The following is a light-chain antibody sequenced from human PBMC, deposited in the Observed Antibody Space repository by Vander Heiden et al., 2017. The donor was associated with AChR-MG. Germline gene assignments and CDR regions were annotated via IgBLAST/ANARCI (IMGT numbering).Light chain of an antibody. CDR2: EAS. Sequence: EIVLTQSPATLSLSPGERATLSCRASQSVSSYLAWYQQKPGQAPRLLIYEASNRATGIPARFSGSGSGTDFTLTISSLEPEDFAVYNCQQRSNWPLTFGGGTKVEIK. CDR1: QSVSSY. V-gene: IGKV3-11*01. J-gene: IGKJ4*01. CDR3: QQRSNWPLT.